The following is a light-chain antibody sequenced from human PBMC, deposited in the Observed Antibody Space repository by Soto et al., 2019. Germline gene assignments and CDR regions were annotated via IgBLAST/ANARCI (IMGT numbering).Light chain of an antibody. J-gene: IGLJ2*01. CDR2: RDD. CDR1: RGSVASNY. Sequence: NFMLTQPHSVSESPGKTITISCARSRGSVASNYVQWFQQRPGSAPTTIIYRDDQRPSGVPDRFSASVDSSSNSASLTISGLKTEDEADYYCQSYDRTNVGLGGGTKLTVL. CDR3: QSYDRTNVG. V-gene: IGLV6-57*03.